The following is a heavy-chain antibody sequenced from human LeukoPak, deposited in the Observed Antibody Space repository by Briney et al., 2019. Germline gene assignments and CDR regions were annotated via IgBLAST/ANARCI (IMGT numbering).Heavy chain of an antibody. Sequence: GGSLRLSCAASGVTFSSYSMNWVRQAPGKGLEWVSYISSSSSTIYYADSVKGRFTISRDNAKNSLYLQMNSLRAEDTAVYYCARVPYDILTGYYLDWGQGTLVTVSS. J-gene: IGHJ4*02. V-gene: IGHV3-48*01. CDR3: ARVPYDILTGYYLD. CDR1: GVTFSSYS. D-gene: IGHD3-9*01. CDR2: ISSSSSTI.